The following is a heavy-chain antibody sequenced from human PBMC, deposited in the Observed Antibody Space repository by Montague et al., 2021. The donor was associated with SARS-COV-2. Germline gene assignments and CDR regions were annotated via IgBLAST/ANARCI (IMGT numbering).Heavy chain of an antibody. CDR1: GGSISSYY. CDR3: ARGRDQLGWFDP. J-gene: IGHJ5*02. CDR2: MSYSGTT. Sequence: SETLSLTCTVSGGSISSYYWSWIRQPPGKGLEWIGYMSYSGTTNCNPSLRSRLTMSIDTSKDQLSLKLSSLTAADAAVYYCARGRDQLGWFDPWGQGTLVTVSS. V-gene: IGHV4-59*01. D-gene: IGHD7-27*01.